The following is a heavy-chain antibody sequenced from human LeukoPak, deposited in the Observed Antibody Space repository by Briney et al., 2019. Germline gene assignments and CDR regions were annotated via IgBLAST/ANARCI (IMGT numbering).Heavy chain of an antibody. D-gene: IGHD2-21*02. CDR3: AKVVTDDPYYYYNGMDL. Sequence: ASVKVSCKASGYTFTGFNIHWVRQAPGQGLQWVGWINPNSGDTYYAQKFQGRVTMTRDTSINTVFLEVSRLRSDDTAVYYCAKVVTDDPYYYYNGMDLWGQGTTVTVSS. CDR2: INPNSGDT. CDR1: GYTFTGFN. J-gene: IGHJ6*02. V-gene: IGHV1-2*02.